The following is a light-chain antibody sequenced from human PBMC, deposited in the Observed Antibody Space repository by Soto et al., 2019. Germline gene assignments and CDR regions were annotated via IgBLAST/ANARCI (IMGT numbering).Light chain of an antibody. J-gene: IGKJ5*01. V-gene: IGKV1-5*03. CDR2: KAS. Sequence: DIQMTQSPSTLSASVGDRVTITCRASQSISSWLAWYQQEPGKAPKILIYKASSLDTGVPSRFSGSGSGTDFTLTISSLQPDDFATYYCQQYNSYPITFGQGTRLEIK. CDR1: QSISSW. CDR3: QQYNSYPIT.